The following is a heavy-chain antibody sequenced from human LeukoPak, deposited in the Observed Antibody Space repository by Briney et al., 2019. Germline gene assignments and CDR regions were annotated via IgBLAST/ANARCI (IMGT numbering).Heavy chain of an antibody. Sequence: GESLKISCKGSGYSFTSYWIGWVRQMPGKGLEWMGIIYPGDSDTKYSPSFQGQVTISADRSISTAYLQWSSLKASDTAMYYCARLLVVGYSGYGGYSDYWGQGTLVTVSS. CDR2: IYPGDSDT. CDR1: GYSFTSYW. CDR3: ARLLVVGYSGYGGYSDY. J-gene: IGHJ4*02. V-gene: IGHV5-51*01. D-gene: IGHD5-12*01.